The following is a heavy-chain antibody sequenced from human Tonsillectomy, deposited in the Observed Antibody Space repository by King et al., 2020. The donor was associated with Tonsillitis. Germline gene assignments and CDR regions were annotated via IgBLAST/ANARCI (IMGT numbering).Heavy chain of an antibody. Sequence: VQLQESGPGLVKPSQTLSLTCTVSGDSISRGSYYWSWIRQPPGKGLEWIGNLYYSGKTYDNPSLKSRLVISVDTSNNQFSLNLSSVTAADTAVYYCAGMIRHITVLGVAQTGYYFDSWGQGTLVIVSA. J-gene: IGHJ4*02. V-gene: IGHV4-31*03. CDR1: GDSISRGSYY. CDR3: AGMIRHITVLGVAQTGYYFDS. D-gene: IGHD3-3*01. CDR2: LYYSGKT.